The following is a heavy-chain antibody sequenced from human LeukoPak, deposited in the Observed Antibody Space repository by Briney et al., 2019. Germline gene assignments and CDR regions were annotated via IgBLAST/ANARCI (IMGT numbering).Heavy chain of an antibody. V-gene: IGHV1-2*02. CDR1: RYTFTGYY. J-gene: IGHJ4*02. D-gene: IGHD3-22*01. CDR3: ARADSGYYAFDD. Sequence: ASVTVSFKASRYTFTGYYMHWVRQAPGQGLEWMGWINPNSGGTNYAQKFQGRVTMTRDTSISTAYMELSRLRSDDSAVDYCARADSGYYAFDDWGQGTLVTVSS. CDR2: INPNSGGT.